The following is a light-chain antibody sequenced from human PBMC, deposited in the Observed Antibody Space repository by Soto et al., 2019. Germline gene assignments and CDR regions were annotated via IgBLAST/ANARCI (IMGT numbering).Light chain of an antibody. CDR1: RSVSSY. CDR3: QQYGSSPRIT. J-gene: IGKJ5*01. CDR2: GAS. V-gene: IGKV3-20*01. Sequence: PGESATLSCRASRSVSSYLAWYQQKPDQAPRLLIYGASSRATGIPDRFSGSGSGTDFTLTISRLEPEDFAVYYCQQYGSSPRITFGQGTRLEIK.